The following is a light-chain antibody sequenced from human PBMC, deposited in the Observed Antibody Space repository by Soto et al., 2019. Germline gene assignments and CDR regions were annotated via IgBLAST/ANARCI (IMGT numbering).Light chain of an antibody. Sequence: QSVLTQPASVSGSPGQSITISCTGTSSDVGRYNYVSWYQQHPGKAPKLMIYEVNNRPSGVSNRFSGSKSGNTASLTISGLQDEDDADYYCSSNTSSSTYVFGTGTKLTVL. V-gene: IGLV2-14*01. J-gene: IGLJ1*01. CDR2: EVN. CDR3: SSNTSSSTYV. CDR1: SSDVGRYNY.